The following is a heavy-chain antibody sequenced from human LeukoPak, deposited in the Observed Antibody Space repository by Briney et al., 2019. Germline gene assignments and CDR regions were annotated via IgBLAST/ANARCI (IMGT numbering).Heavy chain of an antibody. D-gene: IGHD1-1*01. J-gene: IGHJ5*02. CDR2: IYYSGST. V-gene: IGHV4-59*01. CDR1: GGSISSYY. Sequence: LETLSLTCTVSGGSISSYYWSWIRQPPGKGLEWIGYIYYSGSTNYNPSLKSRVTISVDTSKKQFSLKLSSVTAADTAVYYCARSTSIIWFDPWGQGTRVTVSS. CDR3: ARSTSIIWFDP.